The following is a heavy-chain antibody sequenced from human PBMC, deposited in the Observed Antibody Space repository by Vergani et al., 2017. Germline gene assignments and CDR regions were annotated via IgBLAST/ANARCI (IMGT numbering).Heavy chain of an antibody. J-gene: IGHJ4*02. CDR3: ARTLYDTSTGYWPCFDS. Sequence: QVQLQESGPRLVRPSQTLSLTCTVSGGSINTGAYYWSWIRQPPGKGLQWVASVFHSGTTYFHPSLKSRVTISLDTSTNQVFLTINSVTTADTAFYYCARTLYDTSTGYWPCFDSWGQGTLVTVSS. CDR2: VFHSGTT. V-gene: IGHV4-30-4*01. CDR1: GGSINTGAYY. D-gene: IGHD3-9*01.